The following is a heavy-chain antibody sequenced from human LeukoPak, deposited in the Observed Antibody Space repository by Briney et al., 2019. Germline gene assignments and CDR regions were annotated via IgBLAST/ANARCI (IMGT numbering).Heavy chain of an antibody. V-gene: IGHV3-30*18. D-gene: IGHD3-3*01. CDR2: ISYDGSNK. CDR1: GFTFSSYG. CDR3: AKDPRRCDFWSGYSGYFDY. Sequence: GRSLRLSRAASGFTFSSYGMHWVRQAPGKGLEWVAVISYDGSNKYYADSVKGRFTISRDNSKNTLYLQMNSLRAEDTAVYYCAKDPRRCDFWSGYSGYFDYWGQGTLVTVSS. J-gene: IGHJ4*02.